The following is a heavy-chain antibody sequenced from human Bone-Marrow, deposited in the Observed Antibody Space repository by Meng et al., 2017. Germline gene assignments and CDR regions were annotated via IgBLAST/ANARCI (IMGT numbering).Heavy chain of an antibody. D-gene: IGHD3-9*01. V-gene: IGHV3-23*01. J-gene: IGHJ3*02. CDR3: AKAVVLRYFDWFSGGPASYGDHDAFTI. Sequence: GESLKISCAASGFTFSRYAMSWVRQAPGQGLEWVLAISGSGGSTYYADRVKGRFTISRDNSKNTLYLQMNSLCAEDKDVYYCAKAVVLRYFDWFSGGPASYGDHDAFTIWARGPL. CDR2: ISGSGGST. CDR1: GFTFSRYA.